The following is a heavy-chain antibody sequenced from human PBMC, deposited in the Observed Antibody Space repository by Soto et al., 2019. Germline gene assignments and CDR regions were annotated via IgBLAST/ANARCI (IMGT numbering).Heavy chain of an antibody. D-gene: IGHD2-15*01. CDR3: ARGYCSGSRCYYFDY. Sequence: PSETLSLSCTVSGGSISSGDYYWSWIRQPPGKGLEWIGYIYYSGSTYYNPSLKSRVTISVDTSKNQFSLKLSSVTAADTAVYYCARGYCSGSRCYYFDYWGQGTLVTVSS. V-gene: IGHV4-30-4*01. J-gene: IGHJ4*02. CDR2: IYYSGST. CDR1: GGSISSGDYY.